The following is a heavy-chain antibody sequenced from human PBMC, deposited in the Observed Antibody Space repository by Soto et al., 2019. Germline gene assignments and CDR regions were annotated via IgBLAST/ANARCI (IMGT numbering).Heavy chain of an antibody. CDR2: IYYGGST. D-gene: IGHD3-22*01. CDR1: GGSISSGGYS. Sequence: SETLSLTCAVSGGSISSGGYSWNWIRQPPGKGLEWIGYIYYGGSTYYNPSLQSRVTMSVDRSRNQFSLKLNSVTAADTAVYYFPRVRREYDNSGPVDYWGQGTLVTVSS. J-gene: IGHJ4*02. V-gene: IGHV4-30-2*01. CDR3: PRVRREYDNSGPVDY.